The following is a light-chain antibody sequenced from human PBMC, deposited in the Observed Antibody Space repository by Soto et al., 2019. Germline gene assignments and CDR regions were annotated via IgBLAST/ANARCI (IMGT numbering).Light chain of an antibody. Sequence: QSVLTQPPSASATPGQRVTISCSGSSSNIGNNNAYWYQHVPGTAPKLIIYHNTLRPSWVPDRFSGSKSGTSASLAISGLQSDDDSDYYCAAWDDSLGAVVFGGGTKLTVL. CDR3: AAWDDSLGAVV. CDR1: SSNIGNNN. CDR2: HNT. V-gene: IGLV1-47*02. J-gene: IGLJ2*01.